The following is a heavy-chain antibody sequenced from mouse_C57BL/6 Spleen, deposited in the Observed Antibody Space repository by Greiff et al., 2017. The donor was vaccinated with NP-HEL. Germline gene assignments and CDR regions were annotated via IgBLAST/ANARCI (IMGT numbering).Heavy chain of an antibody. Sequence: QVQLQQSGPELVKPGASVKISCKASGYAFSSSWMNWVKQRPGKGLEWIGRIYPGDGDTNYNGKFKGKATLTADKASSTAYMQLSSLTSEDSAVYFCARRHYGSDYWGQGTTLTVSS. CDR3: ARRHYGSDY. V-gene: IGHV1-82*01. D-gene: IGHD1-1*01. CDR1: GYAFSSSW. CDR2: IYPGDGDT. J-gene: IGHJ2*01.